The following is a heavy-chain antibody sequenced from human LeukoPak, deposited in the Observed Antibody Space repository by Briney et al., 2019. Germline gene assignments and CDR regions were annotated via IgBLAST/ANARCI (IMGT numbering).Heavy chain of an antibody. CDR1: GASISTYY. CDR3: ARLLGGNPYYMDV. Sequence: SETLSLTCTVSGASISTYYWSWIRQPPGKGLEWVASIYYDGSTYYSPSLKSRVTISVDTSKNHLSLKLTSVTAADTAIYYCARLLGGNPYYMDVWGKGTTVTVSS. V-gene: IGHV4-59*01. CDR2: IYYDGST. D-gene: IGHD3-3*01. J-gene: IGHJ6*03.